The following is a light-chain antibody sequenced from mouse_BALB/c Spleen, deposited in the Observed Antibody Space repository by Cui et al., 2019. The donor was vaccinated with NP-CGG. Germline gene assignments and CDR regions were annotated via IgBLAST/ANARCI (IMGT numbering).Light chain of an antibody. CDR3: ALWYSNHWV. CDR2: GTK. J-gene: IGLJ1*01. CDR1: TGAVTTSEY. Sequence: QAVVTQESALTTSPGETVTLTCRSSTGAVTTSEYANWVQEKPDHLFTGLIGGTKNRAPGVPARFSGSLIGDKAALTITGAQTEDEAIYFCALWYSNHWVFGGGTKLTVL. V-gene: IGLV1*01.